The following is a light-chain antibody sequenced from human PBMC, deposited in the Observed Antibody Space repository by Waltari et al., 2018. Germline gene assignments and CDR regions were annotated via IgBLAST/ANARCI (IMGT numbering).Light chain of an antibody. CDR3: QTGGHGTWV. J-gene: IGLJ3*02. CDR2: VNSDGSH. V-gene: IGLV4-69*01. CDR1: SGHSSTI. Sequence: QLVLTQSPSASASLGASVKLTCTLSSGHSSTIIAWLQQQPEKGPRYLMKVNSDGSHSKGDDIPDRFSGSSSGAERYLTISSVQSEDEADYDCQTGGHGTWVFGGGTTLTVL.